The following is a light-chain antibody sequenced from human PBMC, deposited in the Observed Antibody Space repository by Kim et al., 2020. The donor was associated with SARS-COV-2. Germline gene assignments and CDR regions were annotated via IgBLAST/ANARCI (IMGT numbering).Light chain of an antibody. CDR3: QAWDSSTYVV. CDR2: PDS. Sequence: SYELTQPPSVSVSPGQTASITCSGDKLGDKYACWYQQKPGQSPVLVIYPDSKRPSGIPERFSGSNSGNTATLTNSGTQAMDEADYYCQAWDSSTYVVFGG. CDR1: KLGDKY. J-gene: IGLJ2*01. V-gene: IGLV3-1*01.